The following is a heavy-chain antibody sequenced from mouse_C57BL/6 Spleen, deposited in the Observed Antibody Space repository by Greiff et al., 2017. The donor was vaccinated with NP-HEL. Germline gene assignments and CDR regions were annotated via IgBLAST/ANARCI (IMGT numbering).Heavy chain of an antibody. V-gene: IGHV1-5*01. J-gene: IGHJ3*01. CDR2: IYPGNSDT. CDR3: ARSGYYGSSYDAY. Sequence: VQLQQSGTVLARPGASVKMSCKTSGYTFTSYWMHWVKQRPGQGLEWIGAIYPGNSDTSYNQKFKGKAKLTAVTSASTAYMELSSLTNEDSAVYYCARSGYYGSSYDAYWGQGALVTVSA. D-gene: IGHD1-1*01. CDR1: GYTFTSYW.